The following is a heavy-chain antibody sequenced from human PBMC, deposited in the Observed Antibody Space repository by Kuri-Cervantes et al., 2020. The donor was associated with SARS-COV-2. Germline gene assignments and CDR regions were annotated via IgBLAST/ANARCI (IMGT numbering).Heavy chain of an antibody. CDR1: GGTFSSYA. J-gene: IGHJ6*03. Sequence: SVKVSCKASGGTFSSYAISWVRQAPGQGLEWMGRIIPILGTANYAQKFQGRVTITADKSTSTAYMELSSLRSEETAVYYCARDSSSPQLYYYYYYMDVWGKGTTVTVSS. D-gene: IGHD6-6*01. CDR3: ARDSSSPQLYYYYYYMDV. V-gene: IGHV1-69*04. CDR2: IIPILGTA.